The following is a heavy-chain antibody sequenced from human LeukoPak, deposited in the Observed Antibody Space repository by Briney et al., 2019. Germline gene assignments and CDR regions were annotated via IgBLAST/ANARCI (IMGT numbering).Heavy chain of an antibody. V-gene: IGHV3-33*01. CDR2: IWYDGSNK. CDR3: ARGGDTAASDY. Sequence: PGGPLRLSCAASGFTFSSYGMHWVRQAPGKGQEWVAVIWYDGSNKYYADSVKGRFTISRDNSKDTLYLQMNSLRAEDTALYYCARGGDTAASDYWGQGTLVTVSS. J-gene: IGHJ4*02. CDR1: GFTFSSYG. D-gene: IGHD5-18*01.